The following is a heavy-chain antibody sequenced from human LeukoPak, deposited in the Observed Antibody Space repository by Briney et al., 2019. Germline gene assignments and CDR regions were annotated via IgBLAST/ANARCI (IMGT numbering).Heavy chain of an antibody. CDR1: GFTFRSYW. D-gene: IGHD2-21*02. Sequence: PGGSLRLPCAASGFTFRSYWMHWVRQAPGKGLVWVSRINSDGSSTSSAGSVKGRFTISRDNAKNTLYPQMNSLRAEDTAVCYCARDGYCGGDCYHYYNMDVWGKGTMVTVSS. V-gene: IGHV3-74*01. CDR3: ARDGYCGGDCYHYYNMDV. J-gene: IGHJ6*03. CDR2: INSDGSST.